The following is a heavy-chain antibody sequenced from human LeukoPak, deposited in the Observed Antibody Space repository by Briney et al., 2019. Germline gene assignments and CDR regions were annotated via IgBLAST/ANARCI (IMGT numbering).Heavy chain of an antibody. D-gene: IGHD3-16*02. J-gene: IGHJ4*02. V-gene: IGHV3-21*01. CDR1: GFTFSSYS. CDR2: ISSSSSYI. CDR3: ARDLSGSWGLSISFDY. Sequence: GGSLRFSCAASGFTFSSYSMNWVRQAPGKGLEWVSSISSSSSYIYYTDSVKGRFTISRDNAKNSLYLQMNSLRAEDTAAHYCARDLSGSWGLSISFDYWGQGTLVTVSS.